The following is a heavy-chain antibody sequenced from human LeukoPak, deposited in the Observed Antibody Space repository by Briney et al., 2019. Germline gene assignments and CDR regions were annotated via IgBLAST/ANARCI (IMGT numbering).Heavy chain of an antibody. V-gene: IGHV3-64*01. CDR3: ARAGFGVGVPADY. D-gene: IGHD3-3*01. Sequence: GGSLRLSCAASGFTFSSYAMHWVRQAPGKGLEYVSAISSNGGSTYYANSVKGRFTISRDNSKNTLYLQMSSLRAEDMAVYYCARAGFGVGVPADYWGQGTLVTVSS. CDR1: GFTFSSYA. CDR2: ISSNGGST. J-gene: IGHJ4*02.